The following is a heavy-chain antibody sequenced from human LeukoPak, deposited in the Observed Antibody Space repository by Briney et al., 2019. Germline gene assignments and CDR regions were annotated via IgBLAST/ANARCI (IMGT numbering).Heavy chain of an antibody. J-gene: IGHJ4*02. CDR1: GGSISSYY. CDR2: LYSRGST. D-gene: IGHD1-14*01. Sequence: KPSETLSLTCTVSGGSISSYYWSWIRQPPGKGLEWIASLYSRGSTYYNPSLKSRVTISVDTSRKNHFSLKMSSVTAADTAVYFCARHNRGTFYKDWGQGTLVIVSS. V-gene: IGHV4-59*05. CDR3: ARHNRGTFYKD.